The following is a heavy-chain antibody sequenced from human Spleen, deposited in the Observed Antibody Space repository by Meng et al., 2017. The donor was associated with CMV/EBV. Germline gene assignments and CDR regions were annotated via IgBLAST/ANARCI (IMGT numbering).Heavy chain of an antibody. J-gene: IGHJ2*01. CDR1: GYTFTSYA. CDR2: INTNTGNP. V-gene: IGHV7-4-1*02. CDR3: ALLIAAAGKGWYFDL. D-gene: IGHD6-13*01. Sequence: QVQLVQSGVEVKEPGAAVKVSCKASGYTFTSYAMNWVRQAPGQGLEWMGGINTNTGNPTYAQGFTGRFVFSLDTSVSTAYLQISSLKAEDTAVYYCALLIAAAGKGWYFDLWGRGTLVTVSS.